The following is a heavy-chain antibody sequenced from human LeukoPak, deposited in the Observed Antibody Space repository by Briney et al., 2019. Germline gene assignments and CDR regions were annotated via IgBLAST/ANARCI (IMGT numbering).Heavy chain of an antibody. CDR3: ARETLAEVNAFDI. CDR2: IYYSGST. V-gene: IGHV4-39*07. Sequence: SETLSLTCTVSGGSISTRSYYWGWIRQPPGKGLEWIGSIYYSGSTYYNPSLNSRITISVDTSKKKFSLKLTSVTAADTAVYYCARETLAEVNAFDIWGQGTMVTVSS. D-gene: IGHD3-3*02. CDR1: GGSISTRSYY. J-gene: IGHJ3*02.